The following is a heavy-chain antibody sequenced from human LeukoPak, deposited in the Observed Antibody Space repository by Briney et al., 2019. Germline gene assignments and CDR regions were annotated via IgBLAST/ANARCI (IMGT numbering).Heavy chain of an antibody. Sequence: GGSLRLSCAASGFTVSSNYMSWVRQAPGKGLEWVSVTYSGGSTYYADSVKGRFTISRDKSKNTLYLQMNSLRAEDTAVYYCASTLVGTTSGYSWGQGTLVIVSS. J-gene: IGHJ5*02. V-gene: IGHV3-53*01. CDR1: GFTVSSNY. CDR2: TYSGGST. CDR3: ASTLVGTTSGYS. D-gene: IGHD1-26*01.